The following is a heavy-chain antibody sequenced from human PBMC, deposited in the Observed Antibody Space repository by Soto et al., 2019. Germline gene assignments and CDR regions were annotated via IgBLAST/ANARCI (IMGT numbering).Heavy chain of an antibody. V-gene: IGHV4-59*08. Sequence: SETLSLTCTVSGGSISSYYWSWIRQPPGKGLEWIGYIYYSGSTNYNPSLKSRVTISVDTSKNQFSLKRSSVTAAVTAVYYCASVRDCSSTSCYRSGGWYYFDYWGQGTLVTVSS. J-gene: IGHJ4*02. CDR1: GGSISSYY. CDR2: IYYSGST. D-gene: IGHD2-2*02. CDR3: ASVRDCSSTSCYRSGGWYYFDY.